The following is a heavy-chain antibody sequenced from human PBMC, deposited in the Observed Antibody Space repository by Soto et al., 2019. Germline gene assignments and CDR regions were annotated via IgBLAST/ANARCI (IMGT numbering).Heavy chain of an antibody. J-gene: IGHJ3*02. CDR1: GFTFSSYG. CDR2: ISYDGSNK. D-gene: IGHD7-27*01. Sequence: QVQLVESGGGVVQPGRSLRLSCAASGFTFSSYGMHWVRQAPGKGLEWVALISYDGSNKYYADSVKGRFTISRDNSKNTRYLQMNSLRTEDTAVYYCAKDLGRGGRGAFDIWGQGTMVTVSS. V-gene: IGHV3-30*18. CDR3: AKDLGRGGRGAFDI.